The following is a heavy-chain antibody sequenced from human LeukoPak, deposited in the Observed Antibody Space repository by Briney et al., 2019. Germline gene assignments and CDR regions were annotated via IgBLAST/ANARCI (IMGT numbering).Heavy chain of an antibody. J-gene: IGHJ4*02. CDR2: IHYSGST. CDR1: GGSISSYY. V-gene: IGHV4-59*01. CDR3: ARDARHYSSSWYYFDY. Sequence: SETLSLTCTVSGGSISSYYWSWIRQSPGKGLEWIGYIHYSGSTNYNPFLKSRVTISADTSKNHLSLNLSSVTAADTAVYYCARDARHYSSSWYYFDYWGQGTLVTVSS. D-gene: IGHD6-13*01.